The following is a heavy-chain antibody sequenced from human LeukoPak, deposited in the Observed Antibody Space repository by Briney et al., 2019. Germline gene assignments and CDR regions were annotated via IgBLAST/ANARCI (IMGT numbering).Heavy chain of an antibody. CDR3: AKDMAYDSSGSVLDY. CDR1: GFTFDDYA. D-gene: IGHD3-22*01. V-gene: IGHV3-9*01. CDR2: ISWNSGSI. J-gene: IGHJ4*02. Sequence: GRSLRLSCAASGFTFDDYAMHWVRQAPGKGLEWVSGISWNSGSIGYADSVKGRFTISRDNAKNSLYLQMNSPRAEDTALYYCAKDMAYDSSGSVLDYWGQGTLVTVSS.